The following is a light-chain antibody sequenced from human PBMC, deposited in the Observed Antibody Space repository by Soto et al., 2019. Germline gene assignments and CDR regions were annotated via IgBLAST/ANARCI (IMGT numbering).Light chain of an antibody. V-gene: IGLV2-14*01. J-gene: IGLJ1*01. CDR2: DVY. Sequence: QSALTQPASVSGSPGQSITISCAGTSSDVGRYTYVSWYQQHPGKAPELIIYDVYNRPSGVSNRFSGSKSGNTASLTISGLQAEDEADYYCTSYTSTSTPYVFGGGTKVTVL. CDR1: SSDVGRYTY. CDR3: TSYTSTSTPYV.